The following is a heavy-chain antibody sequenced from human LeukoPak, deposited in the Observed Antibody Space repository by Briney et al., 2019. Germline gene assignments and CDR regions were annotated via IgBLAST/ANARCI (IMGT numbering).Heavy chain of an antibody. CDR2: ISSSSSYI. V-gene: IGHV3-21*01. Sequence: SGGSLRLSCAASGFTFSSYSMNWVRQAPGKGLEWVSSISSSSSYIYYADSVKGRFTISRDNAKNSLYLQMNSLRAEDTAVYYCARKSGSSGYPFDYWGQGTLVTVSS. CDR1: GFTFSSYS. CDR3: ARKSGSSGYPFDY. J-gene: IGHJ4*02. D-gene: IGHD3-22*01.